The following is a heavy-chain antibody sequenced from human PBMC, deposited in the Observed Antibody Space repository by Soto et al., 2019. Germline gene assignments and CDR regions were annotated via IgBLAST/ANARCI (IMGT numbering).Heavy chain of an antibody. J-gene: IGHJ4*02. CDR1: GGFISSGGYY. V-gene: IGHV4-31*03. Sequence: SEALSLTCTVSGGFISSGGYYWIWIRQHPGKGLEWIGYIYYSGSTYYNPSLKSRVTISVDTSKNQFSLKLSSVTAADTAVYYCARAPVGKSVDPTYYFDYWGQGTLVTVSS. CDR2: IYYSGST. CDR3: ARAPVGKSVDPTYYFDY.